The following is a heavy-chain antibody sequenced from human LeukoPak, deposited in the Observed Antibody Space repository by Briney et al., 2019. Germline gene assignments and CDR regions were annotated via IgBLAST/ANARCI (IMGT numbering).Heavy chain of an antibody. J-gene: IGHJ3*02. CDR1: GFTFSSYG. CDR2: IWYDGSNK. D-gene: IGHD5-18*01. V-gene: IGHV3-33*06. Sequence: SGGSLRLSCAASGFTFSSYGMHWVRQAPGKGLEWVAVIWYDGSNKYCADSVKGRFTISRDNSKNTLYLQMNSLRAEDTAVYYCAKPVGDTAMGDAFDIWGQGTMVTVSS. CDR3: AKPVGDTAMGDAFDI.